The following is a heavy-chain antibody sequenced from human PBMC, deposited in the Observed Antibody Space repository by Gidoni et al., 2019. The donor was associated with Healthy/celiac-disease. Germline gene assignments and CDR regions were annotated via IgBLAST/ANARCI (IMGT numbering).Heavy chain of an antibody. D-gene: IGHD4-17*01. CDR3: AKSRDYGDYVDAFDI. CDR2: ISLNSGSI. V-gene: IGHV3-9*01. Sequence: EVQRVESGGGWVQPGRSLRLSGAASGVTLDDYARHWVRQAPGKGLELVSGISLNSGSIGYADSVKGRFTISRDNAKNSLYLQMNSLRAEDTALYYCAKSRDYGDYVDAFDIWGQGTMVTVSS. CDR1: GVTLDDYA. J-gene: IGHJ3*02.